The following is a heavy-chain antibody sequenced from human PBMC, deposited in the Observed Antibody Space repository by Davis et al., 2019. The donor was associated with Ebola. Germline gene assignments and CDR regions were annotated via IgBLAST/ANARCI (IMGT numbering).Heavy chain of an antibody. CDR2: INHSGST. J-gene: IGHJ4*02. D-gene: IGHD4-17*01. CDR1: GGSISSYY. V-gene: IGHV4-34*01. CDR3: ARGPSVRNFDY. Sequence: SETLSLTCTVSGGSISSYYWSWIRQPPGKGLEWIGEINHSGSTNYNPSLKSRVTISVDTSKNQFSLKLSSVTAADTAVYYCARGPSVRNFDYWGQGTLVTVSS.